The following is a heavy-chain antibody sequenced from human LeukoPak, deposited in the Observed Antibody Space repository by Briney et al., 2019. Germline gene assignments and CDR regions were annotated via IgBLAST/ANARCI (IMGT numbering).Heavy chain of an antibody. V-gene: IGHV4-39*07. CDR3: ARGNPPGSCSSSISCYAPGSWFDP. Sequence: PSETLSLTCTVSGGSISSSSYYWGWIRQPPGKGLEWIGSIYYSGSTYYNPSLKSRVTISVDTSKNQFSLKLSSVTAADTAVYYCARGNPPGSCSSSISCYAPGSWFDPWGQGTLVTVSS. CDR2: IYYSGST. J-gene: IGHJ5*02. CDR1: GGSISSSSYY. D-gene: IGHD2-2*01.